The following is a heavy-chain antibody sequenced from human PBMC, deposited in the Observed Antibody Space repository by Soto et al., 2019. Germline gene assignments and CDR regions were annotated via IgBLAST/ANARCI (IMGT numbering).Heavy chain of an antibody. V-gene: IGHV1-69*12. Sequence: QVQLVQSGAEVKKPGSSVKVSCKASGGTFSSYAISWVRQAPGQGLEWMGGIIPIFGTANYAQKFQGRVTITADESTSTAYMELSSLRAEDTAVDYGATSSSLVYCISTSGSYWRYYYYYGMDVWGQGTTVTVSS. CDR1: GGTFSSYA. J-gene: IGHJ6*02. D-gene: IGHD2-2*01. CDR2: IIPIFGTA. CDR3: ATSSSLVYCISTSGSYWRYYYYYGMDV.